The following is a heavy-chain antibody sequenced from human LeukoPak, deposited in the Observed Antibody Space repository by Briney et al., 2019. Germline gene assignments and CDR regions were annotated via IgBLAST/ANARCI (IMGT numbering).Heavy chain of an antibody. Sequence: GGSLRLSCGASGFTFSSYEMNWVRQAPGKGLEWVSYISSSGSTIYYADSVKGRFTISRDNAKNSLYLQMNSLRAEDTAVYYCARYYYDSSGYYPHFDYWGQGTLVTVSS. D-gene: IGHD3-22*01. CDR1: GFTFSSYE. CDR3: ARYYYDSSGYYPHFDY. J-gene: IGHJ4*02. CDR2: ISSSGSTI. V-gene: IGHV3-48*03.